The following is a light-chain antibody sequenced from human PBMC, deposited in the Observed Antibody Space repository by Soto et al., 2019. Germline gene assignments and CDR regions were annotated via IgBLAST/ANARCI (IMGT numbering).Light chain of an antibody. Sequence: QAVVTQEPSLTVSPGGTVTLTCGSSTGAVTSGHYPYWIQQKPGQAPRTLIFDTTNKHSWTPARFSGSLLGGKAALTLSGAQPEDEADYYCLLSYSDTRVVFGGGTKLTVL. CDR3: LLSYSDTRVV. V-gene: IGLV7-46*01. CDR1: TGAVTSGHY. CDR2: DTT. J-gene: IGLJ2*01.